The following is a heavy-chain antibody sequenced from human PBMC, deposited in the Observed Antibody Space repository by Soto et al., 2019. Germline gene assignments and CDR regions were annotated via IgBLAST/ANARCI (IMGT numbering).Heavy chain of an antibody. D-gene: IGHD6-13*01. J-gene: IGHJ6*02. CDR3: ARDLPYSSSWFVSYDYGMDV. V-gene: IGHV3-30-3*01. Sequence: QVQLVESGGGVVQPGRSLRLSCAASGFTFSSYAMHWVRQAPGKGLEWVAVISYDGSNKYYADSVKGQFTISRDNSKNKLYLQMNSLRAEDTAVYYCARDLPYSSSWFVSYDYGMDVWGQGTTFTVSS. CDR1: GFTFSSYA. CDR2: ISYDGSNK.